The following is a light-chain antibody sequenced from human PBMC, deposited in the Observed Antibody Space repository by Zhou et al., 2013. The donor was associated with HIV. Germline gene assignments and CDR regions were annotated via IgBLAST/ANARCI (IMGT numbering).Light chain of an antibody. J-gene: IGKJ1*01. CDR3: QLCNSPWT. V-gene: IGKV1-5*03. CDR1: QSISSW. Sequence: DIQMTQSPSSLSASVGDRVTITCRASQSISSWLAWYQQKPGKAPKLLIYKASSLESGVPSRFSGSGSGTEFTLTISSLQPDDFATYYCQLCNSPWTFGQGTKVEIK. CDR2: KAS.